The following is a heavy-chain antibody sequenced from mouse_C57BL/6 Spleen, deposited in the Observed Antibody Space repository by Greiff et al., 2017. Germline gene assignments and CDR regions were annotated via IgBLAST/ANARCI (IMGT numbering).Heavy chain of an antibody. CDR2: ISDGGSYT. V-gene: IGHV5-4*01. D-gene: IGHD2-10*02. CDR3: ARDPKRYGYGKPAMDY. J-gene: IGHJ4*01. Sequence: EVKLMESGGGLVKPGGSLKLSCAASGFTFSSYAMSWVRQTPEKRLEWVATISDGGSYTYYPDNVKGRFTISRDNAKNNLYLQMSHLKSEDTAMYYCARDPKRYGYGKPAMDYWGQGTSVTVSS. CDR1: GFTFSSYA.